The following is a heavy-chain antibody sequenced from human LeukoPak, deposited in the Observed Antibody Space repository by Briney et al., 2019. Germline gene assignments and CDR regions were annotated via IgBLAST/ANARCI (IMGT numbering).Heavy chain of an antibody. Sequence: GGSLRLSCAASGFTFDDYAMNWVRQAPGKGLEWVSGISWTSGSTYYADSVKGRFTISRDNSRNTLYLQMNSLRAEDTAVYYCAKSQLQLKPDYDYWGQGTLVTVSS. V-gene: IGHV3-23*01. CDR1: GFTFDDYA. CDR3: AKSQLQLKPDYDY. CDR2: ISWTSGST. J-gene: IGHJ4*02. D-gene: IGHD6-6*01.